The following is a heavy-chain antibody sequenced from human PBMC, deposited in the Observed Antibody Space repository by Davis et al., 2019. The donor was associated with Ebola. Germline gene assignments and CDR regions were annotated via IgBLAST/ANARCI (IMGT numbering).Heavy chain of an antibody. CDR1: GFTFSSYG. J-gene: IGHJ4*02. V-gene: IGHV3-30*03. D-gene: IGHD1-1*01. CDR3: TTGSGWNDLEYYFDY. CDR2: ISYDGSNK. Sequence: GGSLRLSCAASGFTFSSYGMHWVRQAPGKGLEWVAVISYDGSNKYYADSVKGRFTISRDNSKNTLYLQMNSLKTEDTAVYYCTTGSGWNDLEYYFDYWGQGTLVTVSS.